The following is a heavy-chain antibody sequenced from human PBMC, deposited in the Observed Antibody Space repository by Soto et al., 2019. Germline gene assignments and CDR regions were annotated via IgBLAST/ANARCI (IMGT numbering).Heavy chain of an antibody. CDR2: ISCDGSNK. CDR1: GFTFSSYA. D-gene: IGHD6-19*01. J-gene: IGHJ6*02. V-gene: IGHV3-30-3*01. Sequence: QVQLVESGGGVVQPGRSLRLSCAAYGFTFSSYAMHWVRQAPGKGLEWVAVISCDGSNKYYEDSVKGRFTSYRDNSKNTRKQQMDSLRAEDTGVDDGELQGLVTKGRYGGVVVWGQGTTVGVSS. CDR3: ELQGLVTKGRYGGVVV.